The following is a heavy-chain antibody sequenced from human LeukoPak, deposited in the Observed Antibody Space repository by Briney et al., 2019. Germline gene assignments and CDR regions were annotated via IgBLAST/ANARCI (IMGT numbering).Heavy chain of an antibody. D-gene: IGHD6-13*01. Sequence: ASVKVSCKASGHTFTTFAIHWVRQAPGQSLEWVGWINAGNGNTIYSQKFQGRVTITRDTSASTAYMEPSSLRSEDTAVYYCARVYSSSRGNYFDYWGRGTLVTVSS. CDR3: ARVYSSSRGNYFDY. CDR2: INAGNGNT. CDR1: GHTFTTFA. J-gene: IGHJ4*02. V-gene: IGHV1-3*01.